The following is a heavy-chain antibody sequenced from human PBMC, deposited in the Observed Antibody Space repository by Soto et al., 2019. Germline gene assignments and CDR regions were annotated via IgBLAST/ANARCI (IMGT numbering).Heavy chain of an antibody. CDR2: ISDTGGST. D-gene: IGHD4-17*01. CDR1: GFTFSSYA. Sequence: PGGSLRLSCAASGFTFSSYAMSWVRQAPGKGLECVSAISDTGGSTYYADSVKGRFTISRDNSKNTLYLQMNSLRAEDTAVYYCAKGYGDGYYFDYWGQGTLVTVSS. J-gene: IGHJ4*02. V-gene: IGHV3-23*01. CDR3: AKGYGDGYYFDY.